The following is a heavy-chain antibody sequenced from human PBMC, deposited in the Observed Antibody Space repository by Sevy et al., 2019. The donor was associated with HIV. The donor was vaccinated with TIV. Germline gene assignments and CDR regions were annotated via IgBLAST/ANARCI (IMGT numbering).Heavy chain of an antibody. V-gene: IGHV3-23*01. CDR2: ISGSGGST. D-gene: IGHD6-13*01. J-gene: IGHJ6*02. Sequence: GGSLRLSCAASGFTFSSYAMSWVRQAPGKGLEWVSAISGSGGSTYYADSVKGRFTISRDNSKNTLYLQMNSLRAEDTAVYYCARDLIAAAGYDYYCYCMDVWGQGTTVTVSS. CDR3: ARDLIAAAGYDYYCYCMDV. CDR1: GFTFSSYA.